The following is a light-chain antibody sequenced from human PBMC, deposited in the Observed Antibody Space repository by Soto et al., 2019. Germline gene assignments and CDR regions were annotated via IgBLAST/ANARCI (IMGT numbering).Light chain of an antibody. CDR3: HQYCSPSWK. CDR2: DAS. V-gene: IGKV3D-20*01. CDR1: QSVTSNY. Sequence: EIVLTQSPATLSLSPGEVATLSCGASQSVTSNYLAWYQQKVGLAPRLLMYDASSRATGIPDRFSGSGSGTYFTLTISRLATEDFAVYYWHQYCSPSWKCGQGAEVEIK. J-gene: IGKJ1*01.